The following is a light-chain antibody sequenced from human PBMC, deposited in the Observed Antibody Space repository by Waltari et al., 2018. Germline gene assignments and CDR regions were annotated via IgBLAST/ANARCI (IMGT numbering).Light chain of an antibody. CDR3: KQYDSYPVT. J-gene: IGKJ1*01. Sequence: DIQMTQSPSTLSASVGDSVTITCRAGQSVSEWLAWYQQKPGRAPDLLIYKASTLERGVSSRFRGSGSGKEFTLTINSLQPDDFATYYCKQYDSYPVTFGQGTKVEIK. CDR1: QSVSEW. CDR2: KAS. V-gene: IGKV1-5*03.